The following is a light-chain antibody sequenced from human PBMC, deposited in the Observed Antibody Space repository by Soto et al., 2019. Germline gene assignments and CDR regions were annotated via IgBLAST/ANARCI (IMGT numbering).Light chain of an antibody. CDR1: QSISSW. J-gene: IGKJ1*01. CDR2: KAS. Sequence: DIQMTQSPSTLSASVGDRVTITCRASQSISSWLAWYQQKPGKAPKLLIYKASSLESGVPSRFSGSGSGTEFTLTISSLQPDDFASYYCQHYNSYSGTFGQGTKVEIK. V-gene: IGKV1-5*03. CDR3: QHYNSYSGT.